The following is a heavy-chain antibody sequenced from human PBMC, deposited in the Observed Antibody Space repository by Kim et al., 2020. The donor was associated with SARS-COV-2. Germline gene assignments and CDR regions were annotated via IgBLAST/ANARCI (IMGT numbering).Heavy chain of an antibody. V-gene: IGHV4-39*01. CDR1: GGSISSSSYY. D-gene: IGHD6-19*01. Sequence: SETLSLSCTVSGGSISSSSYYWGWIRQPPGKGLEWIGSIYYSGSTYYNPSLKSRVTISVDTSKNQFSLKLSSVTAADTAVYYCARRRSVAGLYYFDYWGQGTLVTVSS. CDR2: IYYSGST. J-gene: IGHJ4*02. CDR3: ARRRSVAGLYYFDY.